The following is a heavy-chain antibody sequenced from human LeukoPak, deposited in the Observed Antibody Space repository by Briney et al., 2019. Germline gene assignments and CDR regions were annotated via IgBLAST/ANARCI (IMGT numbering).Heavy chain of an antibody. CDR1: GFIFSDYY. J-gene: IGHJ4*02. Sequence: PGWSLRLSCAASGFIFSDYYMSWIRQPPGKGLEWISYISNTGSAIYYADSVKGRLTVSRENAKHSLYLQLNSLTASDTAVYYCARGRRPYYDNSGETSPDYWGQGTLVTVSS. D-gene: IGHD3-22*01. CDR2: ISNTGSAI. CDR3: ARGRRPYYDNSGETSPDY. V-gene: IGHV3-11*01.